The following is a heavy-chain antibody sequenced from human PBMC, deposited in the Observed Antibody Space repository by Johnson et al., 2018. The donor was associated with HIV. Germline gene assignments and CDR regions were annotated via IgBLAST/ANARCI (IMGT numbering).Heavy chain of an antibody. V-gene: IGHV3-20*04. CDR2: INWNGGRT. CDR1: GFTFDDYG. Sequence: VQLVESGGGVVQPGGSLRLSCAASGFTFDDYGMSWVRQAPGKGPEWVSGINWNGGRTGYVDSVKGRFTISRDNAKNSLYLQMNSLRAEDTAVYYCAKDRTDRRYSSSRGAFDIWGQGTMVTVSS. D-gene: IGHD6-13*01. J-gene: IGHJ3*02. CDR3: AKDRTDRRYSSSRGAFDI.